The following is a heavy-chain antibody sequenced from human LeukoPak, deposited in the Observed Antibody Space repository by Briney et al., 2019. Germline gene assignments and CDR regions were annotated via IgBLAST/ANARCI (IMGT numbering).Heavy chain of an antibody. J-gene: IGHJ5*02. V-gene: IGHV1-18*01. CDR1: GYTFTSYG. CDR3: ARDPAAPYYDFWSGYYTTNWFDP. CDR2: ISAYNGNT. Sequence: EASVTVSCKASGYTFTSYGISWVRQAPGQGLEWMGWISAYNGNTNYAQKLQGRVTMTTDTSTSTAYMELRSLRSDDTAVYYCARDPAAPYYDFWSGYYTTNWFDPWGQGTLVTVSS. D-gene: IGHD3-3*01.